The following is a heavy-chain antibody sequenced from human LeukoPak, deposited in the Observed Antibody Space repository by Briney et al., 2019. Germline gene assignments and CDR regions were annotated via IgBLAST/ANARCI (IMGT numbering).Heavy chain of an antibody. Sequence: ASVKVSCKASGGSFRTYPISWVRQAPGQGLEWMGGLTQFFRRTNYTQKFQGRLTITTDESSSTAYMELSDLRSDGTAVYYCATSESGRSWDWFAPWGQGTLVTVSS. CDR3: ATSESGRSWDWFAP. J-gene: IGHJ5*02. CDR1: GGSFRTYP. CDR2: LTQFFRRT. D-gene: IGHD3-10*01. V-gene: IGHV1-69*05.